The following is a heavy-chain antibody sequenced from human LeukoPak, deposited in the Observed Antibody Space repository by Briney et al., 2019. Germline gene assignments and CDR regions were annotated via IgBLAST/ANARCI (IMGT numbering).Heavy chain of an antibody. V-gene: IGHV1-8*02. D-gene: IGHD5-24*01. Sequence: GASVKVSCKASGGTFSSYAISWVRQAPGQGLVWMGWMNPNSGNTGYAQKFQGRVTMTRNTSISTAYMELSSLRSEDTAVYYCARGYNEGDGYNSGYWGQGTLVTVSS. J-gene: IGHJ4*02. CDR1: GGTFSSYA. CDR2: MNPNSGNT. CDR3: ARGYNEGDGYNSGY.